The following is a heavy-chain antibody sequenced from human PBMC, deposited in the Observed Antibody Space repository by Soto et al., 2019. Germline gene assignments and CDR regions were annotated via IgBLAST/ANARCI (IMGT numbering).Heavy chain of an antibody. CDR3: AKAKNDYNWDNRPPFDY. Sequence: GSLRLSCEASGXTVRNCAMAWIRQAPAKGLEWVSLISANDVGTYYAEAVKTRFTISTDHSRNTLYLQMDSLLYYDTAIYYFAKAKNDYNWDNRPPFDYWGQGTLGTVS. V-gene: IGHV3-23*01. J-gene: IGHJ4*02. CDR1: GXTVRNCA. CDR2: ISANDVGT. D-gene: IGHD1-20*01.